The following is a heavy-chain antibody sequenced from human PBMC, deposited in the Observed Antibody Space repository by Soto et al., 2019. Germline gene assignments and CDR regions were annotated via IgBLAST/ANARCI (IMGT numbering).Heavy chain of an antibody. Sequence: PSETLSLTCTVAGGSISSGGYYWSWIRQHPGKGLERIGYIYYSGSTYYNPSLKSRDTISVDTYKNQFSLKLSSVTAADTAVYYFAILASRDSFYDFWSGYYSPSPQYYFDYWGQGTLVTDSS. CDR3: AILASRDSFYDFWSGYYSPSPQYYFDY. CDR2: IYYSGST. D-gene: IGHD3-3*01. CDR1: GGSISSGGYY. J-gene: IGHJ4*02. V-gene: IGHV4-31*03.